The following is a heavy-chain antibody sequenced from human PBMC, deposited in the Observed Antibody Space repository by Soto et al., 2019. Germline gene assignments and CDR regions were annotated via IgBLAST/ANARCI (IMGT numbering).Heavy chain of an antibody. CDR2: IFHTGNT. CDR3: AALDGALDY. CDR1: GDSFNSYY. Sequence: SETLSLTCTVSGDSFNSYYWTWIRQPPGKRLEWVAYIFHTGNTNYNPSLKSRVTISVDTSKNQFSLKLRSVTPADTAVYYCAALDGALDYWGPGTLVTVSS. D-gene: IGHD3-10*01. J-gene: IGHJ4*02. V-gene: IGHV4-59*01.